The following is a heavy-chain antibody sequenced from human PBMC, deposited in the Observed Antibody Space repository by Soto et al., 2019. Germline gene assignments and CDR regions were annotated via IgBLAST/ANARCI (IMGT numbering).Heavy chain of an antibody. J-gene: IGHJ5*02. CDR2: IIPIFGTA. CDR1: GGTFSSYA. V-gene: IGHV1-69*13. D-gene: IGHD2-15*01. CDR3: ARDTLDCSGGRCLRWFDP. Sequence: ASVKVSCKASGGTFSSYAISWVRQAPGQGLEWMGGIIPIFGTANYAQKFQGRVTITADESTSTAYMELSSLRSEDTAVYYCARDTLDCSGGRCLRWFDPWGQGTLVTVSS.